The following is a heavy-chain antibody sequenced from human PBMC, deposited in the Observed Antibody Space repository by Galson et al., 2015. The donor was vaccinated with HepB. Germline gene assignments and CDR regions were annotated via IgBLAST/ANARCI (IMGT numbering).Heavy chain of an antibody. J-gene: IGHJ5*02. D-gene: IGHD6-13*01. CDR1: GGSISSYY. Sequence: SETLSLTCTVSGGSISSYYWSWIRQPPGKGLEWIGYIYYSGSTNYNPSLKSRVTISVDTSKNQFSLKLSSVTAADTAVYYCARVAAGDNWSDPWGHGTLVTASS. CDR3: ARVAAGDNWSDP. CDR2: IYYSGST. V-gene: IGHV4-59*01.